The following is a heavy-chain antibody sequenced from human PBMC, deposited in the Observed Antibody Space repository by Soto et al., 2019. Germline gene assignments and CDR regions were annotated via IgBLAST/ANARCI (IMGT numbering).Heavy chain of an antibody. CDR1: GFTFSSYG. CDR3: AKDGLKYYYDSSGSLV. CDR2: ISYDGSNK. V-gene: IGHV3-30*18. J-gene: IGHJ3*01. D-gene: IGHD3-22*01. Sequence: GGSLRLSCAASGFTFSSYGMHWVRQAPGKGLEWVAVISYDGSNKYYADSVKGRFTISRDNSKNTLYLQMNSLRAEDTAVYYCAKDGLKYYYDSSGSLVWGQGTMVTVSS.